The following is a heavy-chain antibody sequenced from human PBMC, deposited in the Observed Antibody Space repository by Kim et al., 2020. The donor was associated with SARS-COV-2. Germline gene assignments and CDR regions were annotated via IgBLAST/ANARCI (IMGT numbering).Heavy chain of an antibody. V-gene: IGHV4-34*01. CDR2: INHSGST. D-gene: IGHD2-15*01. Sequence: SETLSLTCAVYGGSFSGYYWSWIRQPPGKGLEWIGEINHSGSTNYNPSLKSRVTISVDTSKNQFSLKLSSVTAADTAVYYCARGRATSGYCSGGSCTDFDYWGQGTLVTVSS. CDR1: GGSFSGYY. J-gene: IGHJ4*02. CDR3: ARGRATSGYCSGGSCTDFDY.